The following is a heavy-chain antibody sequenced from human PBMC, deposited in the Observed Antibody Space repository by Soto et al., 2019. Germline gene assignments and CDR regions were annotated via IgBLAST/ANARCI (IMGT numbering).Heavy chain of an antibody. J-gene: IGHJ6*02. CDR3: ARVGSICSSTSCYTGYYYYGMDV. CDR1: CVSISRAGSY. D-gene: IGHD2-2*01. Sequence: TLYLPSTVSCVSISRAGSYRSWMRQQAGRGGKRVEYGDYRRITKKNQSLKSRVTISVDTSKNQFSLKLSSVTAADTAVYYCARVGSICSSTSCYTGYYYYGMDVWGQGTTVTVSS. V-gene: IGHV4-31*03. CDR2: GDYRRIT.